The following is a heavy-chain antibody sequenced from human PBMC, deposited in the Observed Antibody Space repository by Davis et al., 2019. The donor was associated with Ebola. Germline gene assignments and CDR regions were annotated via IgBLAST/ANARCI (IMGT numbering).Heavy chain of an antibody. V-gene: IGHV1-2*02. Sequence: ASVKVSCNASGYTFTSYYMHWVRQAPGQGLEWMGWINPNSGGTNYAQKFQGRVTMTRDTSISTAYMELSRLRSDDTAVYYCARDQGDGYMGYWGQGTLVTVSS. J-gene: IGHJ4*02. CDR3: ARDQGDGYMGY. D-gene: IGHD5-24*01. CDR1: GYTFTSYY. CDR2: INPNSGGT.